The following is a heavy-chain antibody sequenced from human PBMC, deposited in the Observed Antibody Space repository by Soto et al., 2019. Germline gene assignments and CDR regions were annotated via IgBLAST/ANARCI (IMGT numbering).Heavy chain of an antibody. D-gene: IGHD6-19*01. V-gene: IGHV3-33*01. CDR2: IWYDGSNK. CDR3: ARDRYSSGWYDLDY. CDR1: GFTFSSYG. J-gene: IGHJ4*02. Sequence: QVQLVESGGGVVQPGRSLRLSCAASGFTFSSYGMHWVRQAPGKGLEWVAVIWYDGSNKYYADSVKGRFTISRDNSKNARYMQMNSLRVEETAGYYCARDRYSSGWYDLDYWGQGTLVTVSS.